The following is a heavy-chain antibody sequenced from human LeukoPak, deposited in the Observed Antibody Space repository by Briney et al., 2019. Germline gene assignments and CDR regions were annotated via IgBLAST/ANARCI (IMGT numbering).Heavy chain of an antibody. CDR1: GFTFSSYW. CDR2: INNDGSST. CDR3: AREGYYYGSGRPMPFDP. V-gene: IGHV3-74*01. Sequence: GESLKISCKGAGFTFSSYWLHWVRQAPAKGLVWVSLINNDGSSTSYADSVKGRFTISRDNAKNTLYLQMNSLRAEDTAAYYCAREGYYYGSGRPMPFDPWGQGTLVTVSS. D-gene: IGHD3-10*01. J-gene: IGHJ5*02.